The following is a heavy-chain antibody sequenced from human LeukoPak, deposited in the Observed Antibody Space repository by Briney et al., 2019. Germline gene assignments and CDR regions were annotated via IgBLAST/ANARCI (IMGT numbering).Heavy chain of an antibody. Sequence: GGSLRLSCAASGFTLSGYWMHWVRQAPGKGLVWVSRIKSDGSSTTYADSVKGRFTVSRDNAKSTLYLQMNSLRAEDTAMYYCARNILFAFDIWGQGTMVTVSS. CDR1: GFTLSGYW. V-gene: IGHV3-74*03. CDR3: ARNILFAFDI. CDR2: IKSDGSST. J-gene: IGHJ3*02.